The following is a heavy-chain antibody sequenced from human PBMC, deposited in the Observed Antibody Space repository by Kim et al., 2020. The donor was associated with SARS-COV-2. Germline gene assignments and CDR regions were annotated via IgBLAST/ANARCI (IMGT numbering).Heavy chain of an antibody. CDR1: GFTVSNSY. J-gene: IGHJ4*02. D-gene: IGHD2-21*01. V-gene: IGHV3-53*01. CDR3: SRGARLSAIVVF. CDR2: IYDDGTT. Sequence: GGSLRLSCTASGFTVSNSYMTWIRQAPGKGLEWVSVIYDDGTTYYADSVKGRLTISRESPKNKPYLQMNSISVEDKAMYYCSRGARLSAIVVFWGQGTLV.